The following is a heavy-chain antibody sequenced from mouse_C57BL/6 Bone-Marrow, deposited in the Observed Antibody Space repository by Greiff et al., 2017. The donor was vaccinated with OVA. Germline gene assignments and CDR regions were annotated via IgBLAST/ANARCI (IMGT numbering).Heavy chain of an antibody. V-gene: IGHV1-81*01. CDR2: IYPRSGNT. J-gene: IGHJ2*01. Sequence: QVQLKESGAELARPGASVKLSCKASGYTFTSYGISWVKQRTGQGLEWIGEIYPRSGNTYYNEKFKGKATLTADKSSSTAYMELRSLTSEDSAVYFCARDRTGKDYWGQGTTLTVSS. CDR1: GYTFTSYG. D-gene: IGHD4-1*01. CDR3: ARDRTGKDY.